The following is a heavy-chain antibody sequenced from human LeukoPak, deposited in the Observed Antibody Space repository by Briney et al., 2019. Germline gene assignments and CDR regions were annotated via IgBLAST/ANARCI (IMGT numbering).Heavy chain of an antibody. CDR2: IRSKANGGTT. V-gene: IGHV3-49*04. J-gene: IGHJ4*02. CDR1: GFTFRDCS. D-gene: IGHD1-26*01. CDR3: ARDPVGITPIDY. Sequence: GGSLRLSCTASGFTFRDCSMSWVRQAPGEGLEWVGFIRSKANGGTTEYAASVKGRFTISRDDSKSIVYLQMNSLKAEDTAVYYCARDPVGITPIDYWGQGTLVTVSS.